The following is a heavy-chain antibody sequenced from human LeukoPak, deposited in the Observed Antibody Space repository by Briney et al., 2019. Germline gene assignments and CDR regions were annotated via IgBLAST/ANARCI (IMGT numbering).Heavy chain of an antibody. V-gene: IGHV1-18*01. CDR3: ARGCSNGECYHGRGWFDP. CDR1: GYIFNSYG. D-gene: IGHD2-8*01. Sequence: ASVKVSCKGSGYIFNSYGITWVRQAPGQGLEWMGWISGYNGNTNYALKLQGRVTMTTDTSTSTAHMELRSLRFDDTAVYYCARGCSNGECYHGRGWFDPWGQGTLVTVSS. J-gene: IGHJ5*02. CDR2: ISGYNGNT.